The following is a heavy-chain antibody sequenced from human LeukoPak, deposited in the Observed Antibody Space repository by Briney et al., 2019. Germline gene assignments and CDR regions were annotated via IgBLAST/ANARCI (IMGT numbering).Heavy chain of an antibody. CDR1: GYTFTGYY. V-gene: IGHV1-2*02. D-gene: IGHD2-8*01. J-gene: IGHJ5*02. CDR3: ARDRRYCTNGVCYSNWFDP. Sequence: GASVKVSCKASGYTFTGYYMHWVRQAPGQGLEWMGWIKPNSGGTNYAQKFQGRVTMTRDTSISTAYMELSRLRSDDTAVYYCARDRRYCTNGVCYSNWFDPWGQGTLVTVSS. CDR2: IKPNSGGT.